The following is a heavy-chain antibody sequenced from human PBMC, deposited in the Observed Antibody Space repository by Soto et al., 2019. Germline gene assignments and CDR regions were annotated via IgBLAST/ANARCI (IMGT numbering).Heavy chain of an antibody. J-gene: IGHJ5*02. CDR1: GGSFSGYY. V-gene: IGHV4-34*01. CDR3: ASGTMVRRDIIRRLLDP. D-gene: IGHD3-10*01. CDR2: INHRGSN. Sequence: QVQLQQWGAGLLKPSDTLSLTCAVYGGSFSGYYWSWIRQPPGKGLEWIGEINHRGSNNYNPSLKSRITISVDTSKNQFCLKLRSVTAADTAVYYCASGTMVRRDIIRRLLDPGGQETLVTVSS.